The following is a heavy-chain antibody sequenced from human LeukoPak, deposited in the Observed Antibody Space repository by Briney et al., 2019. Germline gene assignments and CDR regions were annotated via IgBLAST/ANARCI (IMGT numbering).Heavy chain of an antibody. CDR3: ARHGSGWFSLDY. Sequence: SETLSLACTVSGGSISSYYWSWIRQPPGKGLEWIGYIYYSGSTNYNPSLKSRVTISVDTSKNQFSLKLSSVTAADTAVYYCARHGSGWFSLDYWAQGTLVTVSS. CDR2: IYYSGST. D-gene: IGHD6-19*01. J-gene: IGHJ4*02. V-gene: IGHV4-59*12. CDR1: GGSISSYY.